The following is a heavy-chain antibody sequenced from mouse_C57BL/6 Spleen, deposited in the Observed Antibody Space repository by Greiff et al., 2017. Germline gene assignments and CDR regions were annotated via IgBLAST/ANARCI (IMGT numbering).Heavy chain of an antibody. CDR1: GFTFSSYA. D-gene: IGHD2-5*01. Sequence: EVQRVESGGGLVKPGGSLKLSCAASGFTFSSYAMSWVRQTPEKRLEWVATISDGGSYTYYPDNVKGRFTISRDNAKNNLYLQMSHLKSEDTAMYYCARDLSNWGMDYWGQGTSVTVSS. CDR3: ARDLSNWGMDY. CDR2: ISDGGSYT. V-gene: IGHV5-4*01. J-gene: IGHJ4*01.